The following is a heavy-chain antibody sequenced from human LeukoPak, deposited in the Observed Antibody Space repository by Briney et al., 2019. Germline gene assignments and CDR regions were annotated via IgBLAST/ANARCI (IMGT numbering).Heavy chain of an antibody. V-gene: IGHV1-18*01. Sequence: ASVKVSCKASGYTFTSYGISWVRQAPGQGLEWMGWISAYNGNTNYAQKLQGRVTMTTDTSTSTAYMELRSLGSDDTAVYYCARVIAVADDFDYWGQGTLVTVSS. D-gene: IGHD6-19*01. J-gene: IGHJ4*02. CDR1: GYTFTSYG. CDR2: ISAYNGNT. CDR3: ARVIAVADDFDY.